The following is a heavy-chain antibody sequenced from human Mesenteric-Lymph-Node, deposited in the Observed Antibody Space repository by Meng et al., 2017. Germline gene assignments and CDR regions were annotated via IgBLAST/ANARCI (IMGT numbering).Heavy chain of an antibody. CDR2: ISYDGSNK. D-gene: IGHD3-10*01. J-gene: IGHJ4*02. V-gene: IGHV3-30*01. Sequence: GESLKISCAASGFTFSTYAMHWVRQAPGKGLEWVAVISYDGSNKYYADSVKGRFTISRDNSKNTLYLQMNSLRAEDTAVYYCARATFGYFDYWGQGTLVTVSS. CDR1: GFTFSTYA. CDR3: ARATFGYFDY.